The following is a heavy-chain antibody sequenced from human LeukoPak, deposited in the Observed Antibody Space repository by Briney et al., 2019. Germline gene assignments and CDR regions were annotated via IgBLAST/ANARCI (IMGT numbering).Heavy chain of an antibody. CDR1: GGSISSSSYY. Sequence: SETLSLTCTVSGGSISSSSYYWGWIRQPPGKGLEWIGSIYYRGSTYYNPSLKSRVTISVDTSKNQFSLKLSSVTAADTAVYYCARRVRDGYNYGAFDIWGQGTMVTVSS. CDR2: IYYRGST. CDR3: ARRVRDGYNYGAFDI. D-gene: IGHD5-24*01. V-gene: IGHV4-39*01. J-gene: IGHJ3*02.